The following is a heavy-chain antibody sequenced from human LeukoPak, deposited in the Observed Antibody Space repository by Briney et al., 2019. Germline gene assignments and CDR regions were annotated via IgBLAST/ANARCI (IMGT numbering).Heavy chain of an antibody. CDR2: IYTSGNT. CDR3: VRDADGDFDY. V-gene: IGHV4-4*07. D-gene: IGHD4-17*01. J-gene: IGHJ4*01. Sequence: SETLSLTCSVSGGSMGGYYWSWIRQPAGKGLEWIGRIYTSGNTNYNPSLKSRVTMSLDASKNQFSLELSSVTAADTAVYYCVRDADGDFDYWGHGTLVTVSS. CDR1: GGSMGGYY.